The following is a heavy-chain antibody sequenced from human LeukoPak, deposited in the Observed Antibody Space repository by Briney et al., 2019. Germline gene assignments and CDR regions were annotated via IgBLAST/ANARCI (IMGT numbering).Heavy chain of an antibody. Sequence: GVSLRLSCAASGFTFSSYAMSWVRQAPGKGLEWVSAISGSGGSTYYADSVKGRFTISRDNSKNTLYLQMNSLRAEDTAVYYCAAQWLVPGSFDYWGQGTLVTVSS. CDR2: ISGSGGST. CDR3: AAQWLVPGSFDY. CDR1: GFTFSSYA. V-gene: IGHV3-23*01. D-gene: IGHD6-19*01. J-gene: IGHJ4*02.